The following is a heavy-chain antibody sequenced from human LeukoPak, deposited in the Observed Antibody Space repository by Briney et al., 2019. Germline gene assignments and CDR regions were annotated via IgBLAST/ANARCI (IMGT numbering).Heavy chain of an antibody. CDR2: ISSSSSYI. CDR1: GFAFSSYS. D-gene: IGHD6-13*01. Sequence: GGSLRLSCAASGFAFSSYSMNWVRQAPGKGLEWVSSISSSSSYIYYADSVKGRFTISRDNAKNSLYLQMNSLRAEDTAVYYCARSAAAGTFFDYWGQGTLVTVSS. J-gene: IGHJ4*02. CDR3: ARSAAAGTFFDY. V-gene: IGHV3-21*01.